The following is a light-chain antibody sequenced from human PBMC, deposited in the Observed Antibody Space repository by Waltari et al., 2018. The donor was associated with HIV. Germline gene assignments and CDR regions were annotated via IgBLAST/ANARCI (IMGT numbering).Light chain of an antibody. CDR3: CSYAGSSNWV. CDR2: EGI. V-gene: IGLV2-23*01. Sequence: QSALTQPASVSGSPGQSITISCTGRSSDVGSYNLVSWYQQHPGKAPKLIIYEGINRPSGVSNRFSGSKSGNTASLTIAGLQAEDEADYYCCSYAGSSNWVFGGGTKLTVL. J-gene: IGLJ3*02. CDR1: SSDVGSYNL.